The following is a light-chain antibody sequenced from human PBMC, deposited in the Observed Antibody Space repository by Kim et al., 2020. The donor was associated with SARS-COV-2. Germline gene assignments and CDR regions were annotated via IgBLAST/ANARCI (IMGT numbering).Light chain of an antibody. CDR1: SYNIGASYD. J-gene: IGLJ3*02. V-gene: IGLV1-40*01. CDR2: IPG. CDR3: QSYDTNLSGSV. Sequence: QRVTISYTGSSYNIGASYDVHWYQLLPETTPKLLSYIPGSRPSGVPGRFSGSKAGTSASRAITGLRAEDEADYYCQSYDTNLSGSVFGGGTQLTVL.